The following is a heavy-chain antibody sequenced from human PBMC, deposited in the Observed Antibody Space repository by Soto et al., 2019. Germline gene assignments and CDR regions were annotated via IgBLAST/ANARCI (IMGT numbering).Heavy chain of an antibody. CDR1: GYAFTTYG. V-gene: IGHV1-18*01. D-gene: IGHD1-1*01. Sequence: QVHLVQSGAEVKKPGASVKVSRKASGYAFTTYGITWVRQAPGQGLEWMGWISAHNGNTNYAQKLQGRVTVTRDTSTSTAYMELRSLRSDDTAVYYCARGRYGDYWGQGALVTVSS. CDR2: ISAHNGNT. J-gene: IGHJ4*02. CDR3: ARGRYGDY.